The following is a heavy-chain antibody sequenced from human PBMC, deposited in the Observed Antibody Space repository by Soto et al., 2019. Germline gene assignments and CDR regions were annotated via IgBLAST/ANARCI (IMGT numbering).Heavy chain of an antibody. Sequence: GGSLRLSCAASGFTFSSYGMHWVRQVPGKGLEWVAVIWYDGSNKYYADSVKGRFTISRDNSKNTLYLQMNSLRAEDTAVYYCAKDQGSSWYEIDYWGQGTLVTVSS. CDR3: AKDQGSSWYEIDY. V-gene: IGHV3-33*06. CDR2: IWYDGSNK. J-gene: IGHJ4*02. D-gene: IGHD6-13*01. CDR1: GFTFSSYG.